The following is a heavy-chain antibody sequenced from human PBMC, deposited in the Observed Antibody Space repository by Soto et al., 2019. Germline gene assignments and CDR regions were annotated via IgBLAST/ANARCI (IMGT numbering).Heavy chain of an antibody. CDR1: GYHFSAYY. V-gene: IGHV1-8*01. CDR2: LNPSNGQT. Sequence: QVQLVQSGAEVKKPGASVKVSCQTSGYHFSAYYFNWVRQAAGQGPEWRGWLNPSNGQTGYVQKFRGRVTMNRDTSIATVYLELSRLTSEDTAIYFCARETDTSMVDYWGKGTLVTVAS. D-gene: IGHD5-18*01. J-gene: IGHJ4*02. CDR3: ARETDTSMVDY.